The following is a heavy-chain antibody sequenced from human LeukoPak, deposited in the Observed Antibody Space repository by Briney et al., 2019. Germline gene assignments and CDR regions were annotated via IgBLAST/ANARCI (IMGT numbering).Heavy chain of an antibody. Sequence: GGSLRLSCAVSGFTFSGFWMSWSRQAPGKGLEWVASINSDGSEGYYADVVKGRFTISRDNAKNSLYLQINSLRAEDTAVYYCARAWGWLGMIFGPFEHWYFDLWGRGTLVTVSS. D-gene: IGHD3/OR15-3a*01. J-gene: IGHJ2*01. CDR2: INSDGSEG. CDR1: GFTFSGFW. CDR3: ARAWGWLGMIFGPFEHWYFDL. V-gene: IGHV3-7*03.